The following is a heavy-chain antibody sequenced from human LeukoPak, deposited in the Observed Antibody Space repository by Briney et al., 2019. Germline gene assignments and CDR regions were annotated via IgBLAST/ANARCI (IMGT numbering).Heavy chain of an antibody. J-gene: IGHJ6*02. V-gene: IGHV4-30-2*01. CDR1: GGSISSGGYS. CDR3: ARGAPSPTDIVATIKHYYYGMDV. D-gene: IGHD5-12*01. Sequence: PSETLSLTCGVSGGSISSGGYSWSWIRQPPGKGLEWIGYIYHSGSTYYNPSLKSRVTISVDTSKNQFSLKLSSVTAADTAVYYCARGAPSPTDIVATIKHYYYGMDVWGQGTTVTVSS. CDR2: IYHSGST.